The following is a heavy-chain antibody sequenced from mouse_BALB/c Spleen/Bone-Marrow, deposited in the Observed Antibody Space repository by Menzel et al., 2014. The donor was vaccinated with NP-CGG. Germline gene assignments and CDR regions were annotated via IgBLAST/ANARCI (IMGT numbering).Heavy chain of an antibody. V-gene: IGHV14-3*02. J-gene: IGHJ4*01. Sequence: VQLQQSGAELVKPGGSVKLSCTASGFNIKDTYMHWVKQRPEQGLEWIGRIDPASGNTKYDPKFQGKATITADTSSNTAYLQLSSLTSEDTAVYYCARWEYYAMDYWGQGTSVTVSS. D-gene: IGHD4-1*01. CDR2: IDPASGNT. CDR1: GFNIKDTY. CDR3: ARWEYYAMDY.